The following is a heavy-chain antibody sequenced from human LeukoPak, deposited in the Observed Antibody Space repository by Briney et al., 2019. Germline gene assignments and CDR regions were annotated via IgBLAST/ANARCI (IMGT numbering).Heavy chain of an antibody. V-gene: IGHV3-64*01. Sequence: GGSLRLSCAASGFTFSNYAMHWVRQAPGKGLEYVSAISSNGDTTYYANSVKGRFAISRDNSKNTLYLQMGSLRTEDMAVYYCARGSRNYFDYRGYYSYWGQGTLLTVSS. D-gene: IGHD3-22*01. CDR3: ARGSRNYFDYRGYYSY. J-gene: IGHJ4*02. CDR1: GFTFSNYA. CDR2: ISSNGDTT.